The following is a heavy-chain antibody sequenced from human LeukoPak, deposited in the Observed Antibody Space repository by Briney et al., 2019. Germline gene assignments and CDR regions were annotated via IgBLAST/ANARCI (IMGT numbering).Heavy chain of an antibody. J-gene: IGHJ4*02. Sequence: GGSLRLSCAASGFSFSSYAMSWVRQAPGKGLEWVSTISGSGDSTYYADSVKGRFTISRDNSKNTLYLQMNSLRAEDTAVYYCAKTGGEYYYDSSGYYFPGYWGQGTLVTVSS. CDR2: ISGSGDST. V-gene: IGHV3-23*01. D-gene: IGHD3-22*01. CDR1: GFSFSSYA. CDR3: AKTGGEYYYDSSGYYFPGY.